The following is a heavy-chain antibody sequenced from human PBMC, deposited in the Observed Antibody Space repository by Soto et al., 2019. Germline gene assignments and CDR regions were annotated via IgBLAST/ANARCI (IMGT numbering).Heavy chain of an antibody. CDR3: AKDTSTVTNSDYFDY. D-gene: IGHD4-17*01. V-gene: IGHV3-30*18. CDR1: GFTFSSYG. Sequence: GGSLRLSCAASGFTFSSYGMHWVRQAPGKGLEWVAVISYDGSNKYYADSVKGRFTISRDNSKNTLYLQMNSLRAEDTAVYYCAKDTSTVTNSDYFDYWGQGTLVTVSS. J-gene: IGHJ4*02. CDR2: ISYDGSNK.